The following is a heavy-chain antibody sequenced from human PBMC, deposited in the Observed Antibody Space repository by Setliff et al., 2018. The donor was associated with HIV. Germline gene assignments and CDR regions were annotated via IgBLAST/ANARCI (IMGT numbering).Heavy chain of an antibody. CDR2: INQDGSEK. CDR3: ARDVAVAGTEF. V-gene: IGHV3-7*01. CDR1: GFTFSNYW. Sequence: GGSLRLSCAASGFTFSNYWMSWVRQAPGKGLEWVAHINQDGSEKNHVDSVKGRFTISRDNARNSLYLQMNGLKADDTAVYYCARDVAVAGTEFWGQGTLVTVSS. D-gene: IGHD6-19*01. J-gene: IGHJ4*02.